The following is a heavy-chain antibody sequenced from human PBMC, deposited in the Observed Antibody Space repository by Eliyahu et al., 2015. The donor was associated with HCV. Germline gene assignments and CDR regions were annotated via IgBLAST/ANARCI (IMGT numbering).Heavy chain of an antibody. CDR2: IIPIFGTA. V-gene: IGHV1-69*06. CDR3: ARDPSPGIAVAGTLGFDY. D-gene: IGHD6-19*01. Sequence: QVQLVQSGAEVKKPGSSVKVSCKASGGTFSSYAISWVRQAPGQGLEWMGGIIPIFGTANYAQKFQGRVTITADKSTSTAYMELSSLRSEDTAVYYCARDPSPGIAVAGTLGFDYWGQGTLVTVSS. CDR1: GGTFSSYA. J-gene: IGHJ4*02.